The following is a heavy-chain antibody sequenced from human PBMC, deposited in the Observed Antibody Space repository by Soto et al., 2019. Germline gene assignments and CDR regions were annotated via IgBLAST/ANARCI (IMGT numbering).Heavy chain of an antibody. CDR2: ISGSGGST. D-gene: IGHD2-2*01. J-gene: IGHJ4*02. CDR1: GFTFSSYA. CDR3: AKRRDIVVVPAAAITYYFDY. Sequence: GGSLRLSCAASGFTFSSYAMSWVRQAPGKGLEWVSAISGSGGSTYYADSVKGRFTISRDNSKNTLYLQMNSLRAEDTAVYYCAKRRDIVVVPAAAITYYFDYWGQGTLVTVSS. V-gene: IGHV3-23*01.